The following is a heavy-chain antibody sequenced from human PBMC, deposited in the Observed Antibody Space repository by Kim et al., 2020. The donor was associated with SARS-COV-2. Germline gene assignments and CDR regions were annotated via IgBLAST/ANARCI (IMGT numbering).Heavy chain of an antibody. V-gene: IGHV5-10-1*01. D-gene: IGHD6-13*01. CDR3: ARLSSSWSLEFDY. Sequence: YSPSFQGHVTISADKSISTAYLQWSSLKASDTAMYYCARLSSSWSLEFDYWGQGTLVTVSS. J-gene: IGHJ4*02.